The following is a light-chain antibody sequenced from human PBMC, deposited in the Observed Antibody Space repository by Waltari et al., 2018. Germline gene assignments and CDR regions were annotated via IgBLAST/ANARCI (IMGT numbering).Light chain of an antibody. Sequence: QSVLTQPPSASETPGQRVIISCSGSISHPGSNYLDWYQQLPGTAPKLLIYRKNQRPSGVPDRFSGSKSGTSASLAISGLRSEDEGVYYCASWDESHYVFGSGTRVTVV. CDR1: ISHPGSNY. CDR3: ASWDESHYV. J-gene: IGLJ1*01. CDR2: RKN. V-gene: IGLV1-47*01.